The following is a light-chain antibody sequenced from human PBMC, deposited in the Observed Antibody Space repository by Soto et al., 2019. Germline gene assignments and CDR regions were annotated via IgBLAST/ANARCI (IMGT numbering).Light chain of an antibody. Sequence: QSVLTQPPSVSGAPGQRVTISCTGSSSNIGAGYDVHWYQQLPGTAPKPLIYGNSNRPSGVPDRFSGSKSGTSASLAITGLQAEDEADYYCQSYDSSLSGSFGGGTKLTVL. CDR3: QSYDSSLSGS. CDR2: GNS. V-gene: IGLV1-40*01. CDR1: SSNIGAGYD. J-gene: IGLJ2*01.